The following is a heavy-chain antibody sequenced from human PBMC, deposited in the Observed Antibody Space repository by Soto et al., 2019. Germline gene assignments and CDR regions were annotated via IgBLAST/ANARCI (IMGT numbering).Heavy chain of an antibody. CDR3: ARSEATGLDY. V-gene: IGHV4-4*02. CDR2: AHHSGRT. CDR1: GGSMTSSNW. J-gene: IGHJ4*02. Sequence: QVQLQESGPGLVKPSGTLSLTCTVSGGSMTSSNWWNWVRQSPGKGLESIGEAHHSGRTNYNPSLKSRVTISVDKSKNHFSLKLSSVTAADTAVYYCARSEATGLDYWGQGTLVTVSS. D-gene: IGHD1-26*01.